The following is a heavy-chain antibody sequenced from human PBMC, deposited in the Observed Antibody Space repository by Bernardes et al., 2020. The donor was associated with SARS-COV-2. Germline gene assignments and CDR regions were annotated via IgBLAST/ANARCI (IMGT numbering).Heavy chain of an antibody. V-gene: IGHV4-31*03. Sequence: SETLSLTCTVSGGSISSGGYYWSWIRQHPGKGLEWIGYIYYSGSTYYNPSLKSRVTISVDTSKNQFSLKLSSVTAADTAVYYCARAPKQRITIFGVVGWFDPWVQGTLVTVSS. CDR2: IYYSGST. D-gene: IGHD3-3*01. J-gene: IGHJ5*02. CDR1: GGSISSGGYY. CDR3: ARAPKQRITIFGVVGWFDP.